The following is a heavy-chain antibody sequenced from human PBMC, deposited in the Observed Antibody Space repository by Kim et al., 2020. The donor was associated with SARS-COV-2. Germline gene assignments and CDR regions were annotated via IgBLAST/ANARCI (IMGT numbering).Heavy chain of an antibody. V-gene: IGHV4-34*01. CDR2: INHSGST. CDR3: ARPNRWNSHYFDY. CDR1: GGSFSGYY. Sequence: SETLSLTCAVYGGSFSGYYWSWIRQPPGKGLEWIGEINHSGSTNYNPSLKSRVTISVDTSKNQFSLKLSSVTAADTAVYYCARPNRWNSHYFDYWGQGTLVTVSS. D-gene: IGHD1-1*01. J-gene: IGHJ4*02.